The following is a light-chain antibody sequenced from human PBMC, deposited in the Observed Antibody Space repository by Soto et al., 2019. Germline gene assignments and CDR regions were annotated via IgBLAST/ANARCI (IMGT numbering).Light chain of an antibody. Sequence: EIVMTQAPSTLSVSPGERATLSCRASQSFSSNLAWYQQKPGQAPRLLIYGASTRATGIPARFSGSGSGTEFTLTISSLQSEDFAVYYCQPYNNWPRTFGQGTKLEIK. CDR2: GAS. CDR1: QSFSSN. CDR3: QPYNNWPRT. J-gene: IGKJ2*01. V-gene: IGKV3-15*01.